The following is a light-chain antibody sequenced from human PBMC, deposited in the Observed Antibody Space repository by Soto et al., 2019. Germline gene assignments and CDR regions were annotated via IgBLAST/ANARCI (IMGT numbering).Light chain of an antibody. V-gene: IGKV3-20*01. CDR3: QQYGSSPMYT. J-gene: IGKJ2*01. CDR1: QSVSSSY. CDR2: GAS. Sequence: EIVLTQSPGTLSLSPGERATLSCRASQSVSSSYLAWYQQKPGQAPRLLIHGASARATGIPDRFSGSGSGTDFTLTISRLEPEDFAVYFCQQYGSSPMYTFGQGTKLGIK.